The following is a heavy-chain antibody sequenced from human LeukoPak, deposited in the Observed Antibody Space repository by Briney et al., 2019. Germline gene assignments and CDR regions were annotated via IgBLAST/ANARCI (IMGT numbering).Heavy chain of an antibody. CDR2: IIPIFGTA. Sequence: SVKVSCKASGGTFSSYAISWVRQAPGQGLEWMGGIIPIFGTANYAQKFRGRVTITADESTSTAYMELSSLRSEDTAVYYCARGVADNNLLDFWGQGTLVTVSS. CDR1: GGTFSSYA. CDR3: ARGVADNNLLDF. D-gene: IGHD2-15*01. V-gene: IGHV1-69*13. J-gene: IGHJ4*02.